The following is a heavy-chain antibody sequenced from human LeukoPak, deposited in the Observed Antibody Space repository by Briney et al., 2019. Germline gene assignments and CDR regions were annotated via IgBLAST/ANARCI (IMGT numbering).Heavy chain of an antibody. D-gene: IGHD1-26*01. CDR3: ARDRTSIVLSGSYLDYYYYMDV. Sequence: ASVKVSCKASGYTFTSYYMHWVRQAPGQGLEWMGIINPSGGSTSYAQKFQGRVTMTRDMSTSTVYMELSSLRSEDTAVYYCARDRTSIVLSGSYLDYYYYMDVWGKGTTVTVSS. V-gene: IGHV1-46*01. J-gene: IGHJ6*03. CDR1: GYTFTSYY. CDR2: INPSGGST.